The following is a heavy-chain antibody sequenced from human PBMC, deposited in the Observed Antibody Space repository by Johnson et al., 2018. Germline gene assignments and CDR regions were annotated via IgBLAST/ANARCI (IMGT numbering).Heavy chain of an antibody. CDR2: ISWNSGSI. J-gene: IGHJ3*02. CDR3: AKDAYFGLGMGAFDI. V-gene: IGHV3-9*01. Sequence: VQLVQSGGGVVQPGRSLRLSCAASGFTFDDYAMHWVRQAPGKGLEWVSGISWNSGSIGYADSVKGRFTISRDNAKNSLYLQMNSLRAEDTALYYCAKDAYFGLGMGAFDIWGQGPMVTVSS. D-gene: IGHD3-10*01. CDR1: GFTFDDYA.